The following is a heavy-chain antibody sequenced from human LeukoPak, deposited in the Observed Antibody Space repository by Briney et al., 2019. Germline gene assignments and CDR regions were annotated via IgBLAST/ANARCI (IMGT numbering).Heavy chain of an antibody. CDR1: GFTFSNYW. CDR3: IRDFRSADL. J-gene: IGHJ5*02. V-gene: IGHV3-74*01. Sequence: GGSLRLSCVASGFTFSNYWMHWVRQPPGKGLVWVSCIYVGGRTTNYADSVKGRFTISRDNAKNTVYLEMNSLSAEDTAIYYCIRDFRSADLWGQGTLVTVTS. CDR2: IYVGGRTT.